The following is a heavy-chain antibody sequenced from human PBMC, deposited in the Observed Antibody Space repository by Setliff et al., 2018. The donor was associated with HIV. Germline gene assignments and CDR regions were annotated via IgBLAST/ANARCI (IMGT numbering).Heavy chain of an antibody. Sequence: PSETLSLTCTVSGGSISISSHYWGWIRQPPGKGLEWIGRIYHSGITYYNASLKSRVSISVDTSKNQFSVKLNSVTAADTAVYYCARSISLLRGPLGDGFDIWGQGTMVTVSS. V-gene: IGHV4-39*01. J-gene: IGHJ3*02. D-gene: IGHD3-10*01. CDR2: IYHSGIT. CDR3: ARSISLLRGPLGDGFDI. CDR1: GGSISISSHY.